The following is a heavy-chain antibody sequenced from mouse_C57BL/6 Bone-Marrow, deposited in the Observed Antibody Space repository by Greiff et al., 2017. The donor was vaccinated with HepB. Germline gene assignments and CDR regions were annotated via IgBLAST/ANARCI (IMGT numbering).Heavy chain of an antibody. CDR3: ARRGFYYDYPWFAY. CDR1: GFTFSSYA. Sequence: EVKVVESGGGLVKPGGSLKLSCAASGFTFSSYAMSWVRQTPEKRLEWVATISDGGSYTYYPDNVKGRFTISRDNAKNNLYLQMSHLKSEDTAMYYCARRGFYYDYPWFAYWGQGTLVTVSA. D-gene: IGHD2-4*01. V-gene: IGHV5-4*03. CDR2: ISDGGSYT. J-gene: IGHJ3*01.